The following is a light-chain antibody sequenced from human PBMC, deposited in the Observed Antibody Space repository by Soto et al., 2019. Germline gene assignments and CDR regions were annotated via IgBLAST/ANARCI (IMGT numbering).Light chain of an antibody. V-gene: IGLV2-14*01. CDR1: SSDVGGYNY. CDR3: SSYTSSSTLNYV. Sequence: QSALTQPASVSGSPGQSITISCTGTSSDVGGYNYVSWYQQHPGKAPKLMIYEVCNRPSGVSNRFSGSKSGNTASLTISGLQAEDEADYYCSSYTSSSTLNYVFGTGTKVTAL. J-gene: IGLJ1*01. CDR2: EVC.